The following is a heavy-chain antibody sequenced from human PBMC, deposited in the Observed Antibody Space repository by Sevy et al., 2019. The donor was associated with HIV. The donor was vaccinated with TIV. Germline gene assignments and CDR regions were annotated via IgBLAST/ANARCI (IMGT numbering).Heavy chain of an antibody. CDR2: IFHNFRGVDVT. Sequence: GGSLRLSCTTSGFTFTSYAMNWVRQAPGKGLEWVSTIFHNFRGVDVTYDADSVKGRFTISRDSSRNTLYLQMNSLRAEDTAVYYCAGARYDSSGSFDALDIWGQGTMVTVSS. J-gene: IGHJ3*02. CDR3: AGARYDSSGSFDALDI. CDR1: GFTFTSYA. D-gene: IGHD3-22*01. V-gene: IGHV3-23*01.